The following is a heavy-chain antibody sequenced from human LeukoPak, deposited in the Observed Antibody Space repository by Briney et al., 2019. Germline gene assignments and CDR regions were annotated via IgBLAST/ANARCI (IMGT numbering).Heavy chain of an antibody. CDR2: INPNSGGT. D-gene: IGHD2-8*01. J-gene: IGHJ6*03. CDR1: GYTFTGYY. CDR3: ARAQWPYYYMDV. V-gene: IGHV1-2*06. Sequence: GASVKVSCKASGYTFTGYYMHWVRQAPGQGLEWMGRINPNSGGTNYAQKFQGRVTMTRDTSISTAYMELSSLRPDDTAVYYCARAQWPYYYMDVWGKGTTVTVSS.